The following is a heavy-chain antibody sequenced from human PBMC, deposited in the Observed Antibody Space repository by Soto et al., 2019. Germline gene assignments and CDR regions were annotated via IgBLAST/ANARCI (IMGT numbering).Heavy chain of an antibody. CDR3: AIDQGSPPGD. V-gene: IGHV4-4*02. CDR1: GLSISSDNW. J-gene: IGHJ4*02. D-gene: IGHD6-13*01. Sequence: QVQLQESGPGLVRPSGTVSLTCAVSGLSISSDNWWSWVRQPPGKGLEWIGEIHHSGSTNYNPSLKSRVTMSVVPSKDLLSLTLNSVTAADTAFYYCAIDQGSPPGDWGQGTLVSVSS. CDR2: IHHSGST.